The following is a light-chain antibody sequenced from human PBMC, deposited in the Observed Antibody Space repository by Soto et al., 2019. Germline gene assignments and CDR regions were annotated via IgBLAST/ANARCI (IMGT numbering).Light chain of an antibody. V-gene: IGKV3-15*01. J-gene: IGKJ1*01. CDR1: QSVSSN. CDR3: QQYIYWPWT. Sequence: EIVMTQSPATVSVSPLERASLSCRASQSVSSNLAWYQQRPGQAPRLLIQGASTRATGVPARFSGSGSGTEFTLTISSLQSEDFAVYYCQQYIYWPWTFGQGTKV. CDR2: GAS.